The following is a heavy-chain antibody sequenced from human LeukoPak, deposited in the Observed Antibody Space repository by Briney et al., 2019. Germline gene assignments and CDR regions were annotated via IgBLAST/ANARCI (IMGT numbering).Heavy chain of an antibody. J-gene: IGHJ3*02. CDR2: IKSKTDGGTT. CDR3: VGYCSGGNCPNAFDI. CDR1: GFTFSNAW. Sequence: PGGSLRLSCAASGFTFSNAWMSWVRQAPGNGLEWLDRIKSKTDGGTTDYAAPVKGRFTISRDDSKNTLYLQMNSLKTEDTAVYYCVGYCSGGNCPNAFDIWGQGTMVTVSS. V-gene: IGHV3-15*01. D-gene: IGHD2-15*01.